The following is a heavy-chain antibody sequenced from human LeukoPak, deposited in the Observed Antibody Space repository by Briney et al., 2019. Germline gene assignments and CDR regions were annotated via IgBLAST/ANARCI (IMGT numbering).Heavy chain of an antibody. Sequence: PSETLSLTCTVSGGSINSYYWSWVRQPPGKGLEWIGYIYYIGSTNYNPSLKSRVTISVDTSKNQFSLKLSSVTAADTAVYYCARGPGYYYGSGSYLWGQGTLVTVSS. CDR2: IYYIGST. V-gene: IGHV4-59*12. CDR1: GGSINSYY. J-gene: IGHJ4*02. CDR3: ARGPGYYYGSGSYL. D-gene: IGHD3-10*01.